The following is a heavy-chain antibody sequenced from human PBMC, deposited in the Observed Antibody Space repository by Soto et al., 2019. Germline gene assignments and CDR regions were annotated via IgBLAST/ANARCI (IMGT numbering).Heavy chain of an antibody. Sequence: SLRLSCAASGFPFSSYAMHWVRQAPGKGLEWVAVISYDGSNKYYADSVKGRFTISRDNSKNTLYLQMNSLRAEDTAVYYCARDQETGYSSSGSYYYYGMDVWGQGTTVTVSS. CDR1: GFPFSSYA. CDR3: ARDQETGYSSSGSYYYYGMDV. V-gene: IGHV3-30-3*01. J-gene: IGHJ6*02. CDR2: ISYDGSNK. D-gene: IGHD6-13*01.